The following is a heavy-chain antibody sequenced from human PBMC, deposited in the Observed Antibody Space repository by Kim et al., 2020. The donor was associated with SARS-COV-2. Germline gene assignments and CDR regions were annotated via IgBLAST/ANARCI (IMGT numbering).Heavy chain of an antibody. V-gene: IGHV3-33*03. CDR2: IWNDGSYA. D-gene: IGHD3-3*01. Sequence: GGSLRLSCEASGFAFSSHGMHWVRQAPGKGLEWVGIIWNDGSYAYYGDSVKGRFTISRDNSKNTLYLQMNNLRVEDTAVYYCAKAWSGGVGCFYMDFWGLRTLITVSS. J-gene: IGHJ4*02. CDR3: AKAWSGGVGCFYMDF. CDR1: GFAFSSHG.